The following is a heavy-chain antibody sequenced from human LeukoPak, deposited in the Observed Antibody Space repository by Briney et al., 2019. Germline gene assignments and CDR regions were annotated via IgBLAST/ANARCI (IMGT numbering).Heavy chain of an antibody. V-gene: IGHV4-39*07. CDR1: GGSISSSSYY. D-gene: IGHD3-10*01. J-gene: IGHJ4*02. CDR3: ATDGSGSSALDY. CDR2: IYYSGST. Sequence: SETLSLTCTVSGGSISSSSYYWGWIRQPPGKGLEWIGSIYYSGSTYYNPFLKSRVTISVDTSKYQFSLKLSSVTAADTAVYYCATDGSGSSALDYWGQGTLVTVSS.